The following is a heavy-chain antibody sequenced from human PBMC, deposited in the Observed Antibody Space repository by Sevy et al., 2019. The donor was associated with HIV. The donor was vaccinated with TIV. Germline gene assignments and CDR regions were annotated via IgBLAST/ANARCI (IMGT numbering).Heavy chain of an antibody. CDR1: GFTLSSYN. D-gene: IGHD1-26*01. CDR3: ARGPPDGSYDYFDY. V-gene: IGHV3-21*06. Sequence: GGSLRLSCAASGFTLSSYNMNWVRQAPGKGLEWVSSISGSSNYIYYAESVKGRFIISRDNAKNTLYLQMNSLRADDTAVYYCARGPPDGSYDYFDYWGQGTLVTVSS. J-gene: IGHJ4*02. CDR2: ISGSSNYI.